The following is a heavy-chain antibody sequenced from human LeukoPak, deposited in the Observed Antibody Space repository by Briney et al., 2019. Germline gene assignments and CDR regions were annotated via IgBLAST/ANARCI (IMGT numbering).Heavy chain of an antibody. V-gene: IGHV3-23*01. CDR3: ARDLEQQLARYYYGMDV. CDR1: GFTFSDYA. D-gene: IGHD6-13*01. Sequence: GGSLRLSCAASGFTFSDYAMTWVRQAPGKGLEWVSAISGSGGRTYYADSVKGRFTISRDNSKNTLYLQMNSLRAEDTAVYYCARDLEQQLARYYYGMDVWGQGTTVTVSS. J-gene: IGHJ6*02. CDR2: ISGSGGRT.